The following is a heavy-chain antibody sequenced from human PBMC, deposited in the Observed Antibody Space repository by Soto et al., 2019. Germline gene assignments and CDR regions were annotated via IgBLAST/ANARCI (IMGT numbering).Heavy chain of an antibody. CDR1: GGSISSGVYH. D-gene: IGHD3-10*01. CDR2: IYYTGST. CDR3: ASLKGYRSGSYYSN. J-gene: IGHJ4*02. V-gene: IGHV4-31*03. Sequence: QVQLQESGPGLVKPSQTLSLTCIVSGGSISSGVYHWSWIRQHPRQGLEWIGYIYYTGSTYYNPSLKSRVTISGDRSRNQFSLKLSSVTAADTAVYYCASLKGYRSGSYYSNWGQGTLVTVSS.